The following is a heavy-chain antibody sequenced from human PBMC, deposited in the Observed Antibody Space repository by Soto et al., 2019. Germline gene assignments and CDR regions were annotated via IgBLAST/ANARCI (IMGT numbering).Heavy chain of an antibody. V-gene: IGHV3-7*01. D-gene: IGHD3-16*01. CDR2: INQDGSER. Sequence: EVQLVESGGGLVQPGGSLRLPCAASGFTFSTYWMTWVRQPPGKGLEWVASINQDGSERYYGDSVRGRFTISRDNAKNSLYLQMNSLRAEDTAVYYCVCGGNFFVYWGQGTLVTVSP. J-gene: IGHJ4*02. CDR3: VCGGNFFVY. CDR1: GFTFSTYW.